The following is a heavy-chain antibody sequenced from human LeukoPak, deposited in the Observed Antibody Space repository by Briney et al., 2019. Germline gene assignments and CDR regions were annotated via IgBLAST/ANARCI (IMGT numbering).Heavy chain of an antibody. CDR1: GYTFTGYY. Sequence: ASVKVSCKASGYTFTGYYMHWVRQAAGQGLEWMGWINPNSGGTNYAQKFQGRVTMTSDTSISTAYMELSRLRSDDTAVYYCARGGIVLMVYAIQTRYWFDPWGQGSLVTVSS. CDR3: ARGGIVLMVYAIQTRYWFDP. D-gene: IGHD2-8*01. CDR2: INPNSGGT. J-gene: IGHJ5*02. V-gene: IGHV1-2*02.